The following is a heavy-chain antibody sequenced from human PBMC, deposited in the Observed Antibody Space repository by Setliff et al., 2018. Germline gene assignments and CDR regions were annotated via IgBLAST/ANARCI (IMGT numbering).Heavy chain of an antibody. CDR1: GDSISSGSYY. Sequence: LSLPCTVSGDSISSGSYYWTWIRQPAGKGLEWIGHFHTGGSTNYNRSLRSRVSISVDTSKNQFSLKLSSVTAADTATYYCARAGPTVTFFRVLVISWWDPWGQGSLVT. J-gene: IGHJ5*02. V-gene: IGHV4-61*09. D-gene: IGHD3-3*01. CDR2: FHTGGST. CDR3: ARAGPTVTFFRVLVISWWDP.